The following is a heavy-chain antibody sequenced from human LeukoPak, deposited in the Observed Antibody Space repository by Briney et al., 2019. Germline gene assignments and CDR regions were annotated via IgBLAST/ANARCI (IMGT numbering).Heavy chain of an antibody. CDR3: AREHNPHIVVPAAMLREQQPPVGY. Sequence: PSETLSLTCTVSGYSISSGYYWGWIRQPPGKGLEWIGSIYHSGRTFYNPSLKSRVTISVDTSKNQFSLKLSSVTAADTAVYYCAREHNPHIVVPAAMLREQQPPVGYWGQGTLVTVSS. J-gene: IGHJ4*02. CDR2: IYHSGRT. CDR1: GYSISSGYY. D-gene: IGHD2-2*01. V-gene: IGHV4-38-2*02.